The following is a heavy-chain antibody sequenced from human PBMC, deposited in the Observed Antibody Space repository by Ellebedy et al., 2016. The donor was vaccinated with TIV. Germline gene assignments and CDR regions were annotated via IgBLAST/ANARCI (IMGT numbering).Heavy chain of an antibody. CDR1: GFTFSSYG. V-gene: IGHV3-33*01. D-gene: IGHD6-13*01. CDR2: IWYDGSNK. J-gene: IGHJ4*02. CDR3: ARDDVSSWYLNPVGFDY. Sequence: PGGSLRLSCAASGFTFSSYGMHWVRQAPGKGLEWVAVIWYDGSNKYYADSVKGRFTISRDNSKNTLFLQMNSLRAEDTAVYYCARDDVSSWYLNPVGFDYWGQGTLVTVSS.